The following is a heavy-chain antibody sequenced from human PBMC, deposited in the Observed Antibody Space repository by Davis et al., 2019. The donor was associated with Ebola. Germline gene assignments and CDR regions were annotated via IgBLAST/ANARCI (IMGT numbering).Heavy chain of an antibody. CDR2: ISYDGSNK. V-gene: IGHV3-30-3*01. J-gene: IGHJ6*02. CDR1: GFTFRNYA. CDR3: ARDRTTVTTWGAYYYYYGMDV. Sequence: GESLKISCAASGFTFRNYAMHWVRQAPGKGLEWVAVISYDGSNKYYADSMKGRFTISRDNSKNTLYLQMNSLRAEDTAVYYCARDRTTVTTWGAYYYYYGMDVWGQGTTVTVSS. D-gene: IGHD4-17*01.